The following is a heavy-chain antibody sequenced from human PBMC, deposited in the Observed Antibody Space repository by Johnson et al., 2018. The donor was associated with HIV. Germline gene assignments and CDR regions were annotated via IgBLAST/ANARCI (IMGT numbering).Heavy chain of an antibody. Sequence: QVQLVESGGGVVQPGRSLRLSCAASGFTFSSYAMHWVRQAPGKGLEWVTLISYDGSNKYYADSVKGRFTISRENAKNSLYLQMNSLRAGDTAGYYCARAGVGAGAFDIWGQGTMVTVSS. CDR2: ISYDGSNK. V-gene: IGHV3-30*14. CDR1: GFTFSSYA. D-gene: IGHD1-26*01. CDR3: ARAGVGAGAFDI. J-gene: IGHJ3*02.